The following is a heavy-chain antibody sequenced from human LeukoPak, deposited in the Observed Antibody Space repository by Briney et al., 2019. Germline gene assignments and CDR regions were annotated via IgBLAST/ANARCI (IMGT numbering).Heavy chain of an antibody. Sequence: GGSLRLSCAASGFTFSSHWMSWVRQAPGKGLEWVANIMEDGSEKYYVDSMKGRFTISRDNARNSLYLQMDSLRAEDTAVYYCAREVHAAVTDFDYWGQGTLVTVSS. J-gene: IGHJ4*02. CDR2: IMEDGSEK. V-gene: IGHV3-7*01. CDR1: GFTFSSHW. CDR3: AREVHAAVTDFDY. D-gene: IGHD6-13*01.